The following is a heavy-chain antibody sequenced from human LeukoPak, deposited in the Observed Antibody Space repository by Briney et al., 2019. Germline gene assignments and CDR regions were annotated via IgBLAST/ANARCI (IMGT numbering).Heavy chain of an antibody. CDR1: GFTFSSYA. J-gene: IGHJ4*02. D-gene: IGHD1-14*01. CDR2: ISYDGSNK. CDR3: AKEEVSADFDY. V-gene: IGHV3-30*04. Sequence: TGGSLRLSCAASGFTFSSYAMHWVRQAPGKGLEWVAVISYDGSNKYYADSVKGRFTISRDNSKNTLYLQMNSLRAEDTAVYYCAKEEVSADFDYWGQGTLVTVSS.